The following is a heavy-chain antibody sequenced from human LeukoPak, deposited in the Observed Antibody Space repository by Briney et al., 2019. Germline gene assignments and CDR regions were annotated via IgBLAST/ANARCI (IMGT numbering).Heavy chain of an antibody. CDR2: ISYSGNT. V-gene: IGHV4-59*01. Sequence: SETLSHTCTVSRGSICRFYWSWVGQPPGKGLEWIGYISYSGNTKYNPSLKSRATISVDTSKNQVSLKLSSVTAADTAVYYCARDYGGKFAYWGQGTLVTVSS. CDR1: RGSICRFY. CDR3: ARDYGGKFAY. J-gene: IGHJ4*02. D-gene: IGHD4-23*01.